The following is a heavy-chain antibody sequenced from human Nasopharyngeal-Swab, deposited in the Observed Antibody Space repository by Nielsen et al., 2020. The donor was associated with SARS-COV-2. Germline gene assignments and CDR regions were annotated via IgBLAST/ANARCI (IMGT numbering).Heavy chain of an antibody. J-gene: IGHJ4*02. CDR2: IYPGDSDT. Sequence: VRQMPGKGLGWMGIIYPGDSDTNYSPSFQGHVTISADKSISTAYLQWSSLKASDTAMYYCARSNLWGYDYIWGSYRLFDYWGQGTLVTVSS. V-gene: IGHV5-51*01. CDR3: ARSNLWGYDYIWGSYRLFDY. D-gene: IGHD3-16*02.